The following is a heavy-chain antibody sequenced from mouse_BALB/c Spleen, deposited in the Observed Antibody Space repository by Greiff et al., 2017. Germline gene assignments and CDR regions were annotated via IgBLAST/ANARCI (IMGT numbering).Heavy chain of an antibody. CDR2: ISDGGSYT. Sequence: EVKLMESGGGLVQPGGSRKLSCAASGFTFSDYYMYWVRQTPEKRLEWVATISDGGSYTYYPDSVKGRFTISRDNAKNNLYLQMSSLKSEDTAMYYCARAYYYGSSYDYAMDYWGQGTSVTVSS. J-gene: IGHJ4*01. CDR3: ARAYYYGSSYDYAMDY. CDR1: GFTFSDYY. D-gene: IGHD1-1*01. V-gene: IGHV5-4*02.